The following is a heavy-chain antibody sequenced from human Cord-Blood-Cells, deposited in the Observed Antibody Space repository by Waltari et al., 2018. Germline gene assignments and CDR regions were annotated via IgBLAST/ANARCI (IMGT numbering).Heavy chain of an antibody. D-gene: IGHD1-7*01. Sequence: QVQLQESGPGLVKPSETLSLTCTVSGGSISSYYWSWIRQPPGKGLEWIGYIYYSGSTNYNPSLKSRVTISVDTSKNQFSLKLSSVTAADTAVYYCARSPRGNYNWFDPWGQGTLVTVSS. CDR3: ARSPRGNYNWFDP. CDR1: GGSISSYY. CDR2: IYYSGST. J-gene: IGHJ5*02. V-gene: IGHV4-59*01.